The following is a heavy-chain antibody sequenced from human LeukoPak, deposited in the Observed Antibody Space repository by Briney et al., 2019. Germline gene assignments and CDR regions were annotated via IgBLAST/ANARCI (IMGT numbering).Heavy chain of an antibody. D-gene: IGHD3-16*02. V-gene: IGHV4-34*01. CDR2: INHSGST. CDR3: ARSRHNDYVWGSYRYTLYFDY. J-gene: IGHJ4*02. CDR1: GGSFSGYY. Sequence: PSETLSLTCAVYGGSFSGYYWSWIRQPPGKGLEWIGEINHSGSTNYNPSLKSRVTISVDTSKNQFSLKLSSVTAADTAVYYCARSRHNDYVWGSYRYTLYFDYWGQGTLVTVSS.